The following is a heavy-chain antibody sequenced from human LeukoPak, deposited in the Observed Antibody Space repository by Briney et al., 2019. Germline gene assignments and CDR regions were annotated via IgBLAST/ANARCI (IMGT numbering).Heavy chain of an antibody. CDR2: INPKSGGT. CDR1: GYHFTDYY. CDR3: ARTREGVWGSYSP. V-gene: IGHV1-2*02. D-gene: IGHD3-16*01. Sequence: ASVKVSCKASGYHFTDYYIHWVRLAPAQGLGWMGWINPKSGGTHYAQKFQGRVSMTRDTSINTVYLELSSLRSNDTAVYYCARTREGVWGSYSPWGQGTLVTVSS. J-gene: IGHJ4*02.